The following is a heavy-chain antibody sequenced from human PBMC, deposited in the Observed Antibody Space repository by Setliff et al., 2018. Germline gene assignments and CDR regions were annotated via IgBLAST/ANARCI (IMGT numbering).Heavy chain of an antibody. V-gene: IGHV3-15*01. Sequence: PGGSLRFSCAASGFTFSNAWMSWVRQAPGKGLEWVGRIKSKTDGGTTDYAAPVKGRFTISRDDSKNTLYLQMNSLKTEDTAVYYCVKLVPQAISSDPWGQGTLVTVSS. CDR2: IKSKTDGGTT. CDR3: VKLVPQAISSDP. J-gene: IGHJ5*02. CDR1: GFTFSNAW. D-gene: IGHD3-10*01.